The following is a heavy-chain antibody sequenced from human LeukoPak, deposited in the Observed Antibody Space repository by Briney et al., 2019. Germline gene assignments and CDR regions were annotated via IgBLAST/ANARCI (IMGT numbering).Heavy chain of an antibody. CDR2: IKQDGSEK. Sequence: GGSLRLSCAASGFTSSSYWMSWVRRTPGKGLEWVANIKQDGSEKYYVDSVKGRFTISRDNAKNSLYLQMNSLRVEDTAVYYCARGRGNDYWGQGTLVTVSS. V-gene: IGHV3-7*01. D-gene: IGHD3-10*01. CDR3: ARGRGNDY. CDR1: GFTSSSYW. J-gene: IGHJ4*02.